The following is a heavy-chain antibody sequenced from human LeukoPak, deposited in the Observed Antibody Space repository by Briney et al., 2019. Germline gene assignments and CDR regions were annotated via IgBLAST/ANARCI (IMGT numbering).Heavy chain of an antibody. Sequence: GGSLRLACAASGSTFSSYNMHWVRQPPGRRLEWISYISNSSSIIYYEDSVKGRFTISRDNAKNSLYLQMNSLSAEDTAVYYCERRGLRNGYTKNYCDYWGQGTLVTVSS. CDR2: ISNSSSII. CDR3: ERRGLRNGYTKNYCDY. J-gene: IGHJ4*02. D-gene: IGHD5-24*01. CDR1: GSTFSSYN. V-gene: IGHV3-48*01.